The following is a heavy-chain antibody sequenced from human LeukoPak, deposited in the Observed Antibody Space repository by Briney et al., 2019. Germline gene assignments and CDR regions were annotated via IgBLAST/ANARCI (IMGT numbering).Heavy chain of an antibody. Sequence: PGGSLRLSCAASGFTFSSCSMHWVRQAPGKGLEWVPTISGSGDTTYYTDSVKGRFTISRDNSKNTLYLQMNSLRADDTAVYYCAKALGMRAVGLGRDFWGQGTLVTVSS. D-gene: IGHD6-13*01. CDR2: ISGSGDTT. CDR3: AKALGMRAVGLGRDF. J-gene: IGHJ4*02. V-gene: IGHV3-23*01. CDR1: GFTFSSCS.